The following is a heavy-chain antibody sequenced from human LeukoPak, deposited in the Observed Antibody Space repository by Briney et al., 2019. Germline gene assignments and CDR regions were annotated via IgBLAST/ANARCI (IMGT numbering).Heavy chain of an antibody. CDR1: GFIFNTAW. CDR3: VTEGYCSGGSCYYY. D-gene: IGHD2-15*01. Sequence: GGSLRLSCATSGFIFNTAWMSWVRQAPGRGLEWVGRIKSKSDGGTIEYPAPVKGRFTISRDDSKNTLYLQMNSLKTEDTAVYYCVTEGYCSGGSCYYYWGQGALVTVSS. V-gene: IGHV3-15*01. J-gene: IGHJ4*02. CDR2: IKSKSDGGTI.